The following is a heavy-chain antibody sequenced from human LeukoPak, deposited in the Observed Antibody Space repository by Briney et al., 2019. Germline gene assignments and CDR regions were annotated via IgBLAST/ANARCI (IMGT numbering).Heavy chain of an antibody. J-gene: IGHJ6*02. Sequence: PSETLSLTCTVSGGSISSSSYYWGWIRQPPGKGLEWIGSINYSGSTYYNPSLKSRVTISVDKSKNQFSLKLTSVTAADTAVYYCERKCNSSCLHGFYYGMDVWGQGTTVTVSS. CDR2: INYSGST. V-gene: IGHV4-39*01. D-gene: IGHD6-13*01. CDR3: ERKCNSSCLHGFYYGMDV. CDR1: GGSISSSSYY.